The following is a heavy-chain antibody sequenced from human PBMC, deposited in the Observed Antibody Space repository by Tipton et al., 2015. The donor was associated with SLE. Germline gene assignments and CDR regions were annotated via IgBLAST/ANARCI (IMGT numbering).Heavy chain of an antibody. D-gene: IGHD6-13*01. CDR3: ARDWHSSSPWAFDI. V-gene: IGHV4-31*03. J-gene: IGHJ3*02. CDR1: GGSISSGGYY. CDR2: IYYSGST. Sequence: TLSLTCTVSGGSISSGGYYWSWIRQHPGKGLEWIGYIYYSGSTYYNPSLKSRVTISVDTSKNQFSLKLSSVTAADTAVYYCARDWHSSSPWAFDIWGQGKMVTVSS.